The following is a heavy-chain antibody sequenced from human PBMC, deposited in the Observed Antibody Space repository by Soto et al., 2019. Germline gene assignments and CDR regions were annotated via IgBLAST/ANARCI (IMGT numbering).Heavy chain of an antibody. CDR3: ARGNGMTTVTTGYY. Sequence: QVQLVQSGAEVKKPGSSVKVSCKASGGTFSSYAISWVRQAPGKGLEWMGGIIPIFGTANYAQKFQGRVTITADESTSAAYMELSSLRSEDTAVYYCARGNGMTTVTTGYYWGQGTLVTVSS. CDR1: GGTFSSYA. D-gene: IGHD4-17*01. V-gene: IGHV1-69*12. J-gene: IGHJ4*02. CDR2: IIPIFGTA.